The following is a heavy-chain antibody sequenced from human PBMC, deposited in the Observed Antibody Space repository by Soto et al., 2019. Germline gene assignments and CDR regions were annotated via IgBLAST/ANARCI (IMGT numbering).Heavy chain of an antibody. V-gene: IGHV4-59*01. Sequence: SETMSLTCTVSGGSISSYYWSWIRQPPGKGLEWIGYIHYSGSTNYNPSLKSRVAISVDTSKNQFSLKLTSVTAGDTAVYYCASFSGGRYYYYGMDVWGQGTTVTVSS. J-gene: IGHJ6*02. CDR3: ASFSGGRYYYYGMDV. D-gene: IGHD3-10*01. CDR2: IHYSGST. CDR1: GGSISSYY.